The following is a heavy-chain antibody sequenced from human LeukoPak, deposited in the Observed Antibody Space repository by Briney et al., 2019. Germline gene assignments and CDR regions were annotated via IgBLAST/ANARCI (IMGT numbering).Heavy chain of an antibody. CDR3: ARKYSYGYYFDY. V-gene: IGHV3-66*02. Sequence: PGGSLRLSCAASGFTVSSNYMSWVRQAPGKGLEWVSVIYSGGSTYYADSVEGRFTISRDNSKNTLYLQMNSLRAEDTAVYYCARKYSYGYYFDYWGQGTPVTVSS. CDR1: GFTVSSNY. CDR2: IYSGGST. D-gene: IGHD5-18*01. J-gene: IGHJ4*02.